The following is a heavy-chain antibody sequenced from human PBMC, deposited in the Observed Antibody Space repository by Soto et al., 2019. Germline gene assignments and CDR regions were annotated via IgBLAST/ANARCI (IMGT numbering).Heavy chain of an antibody. J-gene: IGHJ4*02. CDR1: GGSISSSSYY. CDR3: AGRYRNPIAPRQRDFDY. D-gene: IGHD5-18*01. CDR2: IYYRGST. V-gene: IGHV4-39*01. Sequence: QLQLQESGPGLVKPSETLSLTCTVSGGSISSSSYYWGWIRQPPGKGLEWIGSIYYRGSTYYNPSLKYEVTISENTAKNKFSRKLSSATAADTVVYYCAGRYRNPIAPRQRDFDYWGQGTLVTVSS.